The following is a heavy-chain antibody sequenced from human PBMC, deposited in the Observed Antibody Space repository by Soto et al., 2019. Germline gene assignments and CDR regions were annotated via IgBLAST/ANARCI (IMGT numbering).Heavy chain of an antibody. J-gene: IGHJ4*02. CDR1: GFTFSSYA. D-gene: IGHD1-26*01. Sequence: GGSLRLSCAASGFTFSSYAMHWVRKAPGKGLEWVAVISYDGSNKYYADSVKGRFTISRDNSKNTLYLQMNSLRAEDTAVYYCARGSYGDYFDYWGQGTLVTVSS. CDR3: ARGSYGDYFDY. V-gene: IGHV3-30-3*01. CDR2: ISYDGSNK.